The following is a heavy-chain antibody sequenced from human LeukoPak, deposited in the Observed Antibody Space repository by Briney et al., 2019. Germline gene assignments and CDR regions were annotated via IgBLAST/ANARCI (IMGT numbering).Heavy chain of an antibody. J-gene: IGHJ4*02. Sequence: ASVKVSCKASGYTFTSYGISWVRQAPGKGLEWMGGFDPEDGETIYAQKFQGRVTMTEDTSTDTAYMELSSLRSEDTAVYYCATAYYYDSSGYYYPFDYWGQGTLVTVSS. CDR3: ATAYYYDSSGYYYPFDY. CDR1: GYTFTSYG. CDR2: FDPEDGET. D-gene: IGHD3-22*01. V-gene: IGHV1-24*01.